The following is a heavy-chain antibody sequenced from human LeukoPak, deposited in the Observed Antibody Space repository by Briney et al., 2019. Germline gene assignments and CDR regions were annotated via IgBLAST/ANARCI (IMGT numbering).Heavy chain of an antibody. CDR2: ISSSYI. Sequence: GGSLRLSCAASGFTFSSYSMNWVRQAPGKGLEWVSSISSSYIYYADSVKGRFTISRDNAKNSLYLQMNSLRAEDTAVYYCARTDYWGQGTLVTVSS. V-gene: IGHV3-21*01. J-gene: IGHJ4*02. CDR3: ARTDY. CDR1: GFTFSSYS.